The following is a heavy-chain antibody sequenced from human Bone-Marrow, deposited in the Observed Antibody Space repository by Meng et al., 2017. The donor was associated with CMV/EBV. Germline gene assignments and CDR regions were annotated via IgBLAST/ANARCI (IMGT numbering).Heavy chain of an antibody. Sequence: EGALGGSGGGLIRPGGSLRLSCAASGVTVSSNYMSWVRQAPGKGLEWVSVIYSGGSTYYADSVKGRFTISRDNSKNTLYLQMNSLRAEDTAVYYCARGLVLGYWGQGTLVTVSS. J-gene: IGHJ4*02. CDR1: GVTVSSNY. CDR2: IYSGGST. CDR3: ARGLVLGY. D-gene: IGHD6-19*01. V-gene: IGHV3-53*01.